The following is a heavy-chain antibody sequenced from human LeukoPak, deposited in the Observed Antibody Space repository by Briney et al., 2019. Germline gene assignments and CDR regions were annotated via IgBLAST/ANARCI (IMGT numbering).Heavy chain of an antibody. Sequence: GASVKVSCKASGYTFTSYYMRWVRQAPGQGLEWMGIINPSGGSTSYAQKFQGRVTMTRDTSTSTVYMELSSLRSEDTAVYYCARVEMATRTFDYWGQGTLVTVSS. J-gene: IGHJ4*02. V-gene: IGHV1-46*01. D-gene: IGHD5-24*01. CDR1: GYTFTSYY. CDR3: ARVEMATRTFDY. CDR2: INPSGGST.